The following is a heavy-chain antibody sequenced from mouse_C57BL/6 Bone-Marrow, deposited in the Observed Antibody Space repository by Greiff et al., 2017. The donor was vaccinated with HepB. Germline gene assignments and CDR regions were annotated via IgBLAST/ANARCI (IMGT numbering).Heavy chain of an antibody. Sequence: VQLKESGPGLVKPSQSLSLTCSVTGYSITSGYYWNWIRQFPGNKLEWMGYISYDGSNNYNPSLKNRISITRDTSKNQFFLKLNSVTTEDTATYYCARGKNWSYAMDYWGQGTSVTVSS. CDR1: GYSITSGYY. D-gene: IGHD4-1*01. CDR2: ISYDGSN. CDR3: ARGKNWSYAMDY. J-gene: IGHJ4*01. V-gene: IGHV3-6*01.